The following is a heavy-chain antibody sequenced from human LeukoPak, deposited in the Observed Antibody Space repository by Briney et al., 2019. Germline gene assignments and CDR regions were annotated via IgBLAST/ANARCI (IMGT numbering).Heavy chain of an antibody. CDR1: GYTFTGYY. J-gene: IGHJ6*02. CDR3: ARDRPYYYDSSGSNPNYYYGMDV. D-gene: IGHD3-22*01. CDR2: INPNSGGT. V-gene: IGHV1-2*02. Sequence: ASVKVSCKASGYTFTGYYMHWVRQAPGQGLEWMGWINPNSGGTNYAQKFQGRVTMTRDTSISTAYMELSRLRSDDTAVYYCARDRPYYYDSSGSNPNYYYGMDVWGQGTTVTVSS.